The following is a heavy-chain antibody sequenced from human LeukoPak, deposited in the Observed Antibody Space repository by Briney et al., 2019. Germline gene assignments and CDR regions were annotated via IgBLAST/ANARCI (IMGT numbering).Heavy chain of an antibody. V-gene: IGHV3-74*01. CDR2: SNSDGSTT. D-gene: IGHD1-26*01. Sequence: GGSLRLSCAASGFTFSSYWIHWVRQTPGEGLVWVSHSNSDGSTTNYADSVKGRFTISRDNAKNTLYLQMNSLRAEDTAVYYCASRSGSSSGFDYWGQGTLVTVSS. CDR1: GFTFSSYW. CDR3: ASRSGSSSGFDY. J-gene: IGHJ4*02.